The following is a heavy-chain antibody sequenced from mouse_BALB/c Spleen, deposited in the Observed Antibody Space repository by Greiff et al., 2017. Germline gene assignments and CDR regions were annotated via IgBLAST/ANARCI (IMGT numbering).Heavy chain of an antibody. CDR2: ISSGGSYT. J-gene: IGHJ4*01. CDR3: TRDQASYYYGSSPYYAMDY. V-gene: IGHV5-6-4*01. CDR1: GFTFSSYT. D-gene: IGHD1-1*01. Sequence: EVQGVESGGGLVKPGGSLKLSCAASGFTFSSYTMSWVRQTPEKRLEWVATISSGGSYTYYPDSVKGRFTISRDNAKNTLYLQMSSLKSEDTAMYYCTRDQASYYYGSSPYYAMDYWGQGTSVTVSS.